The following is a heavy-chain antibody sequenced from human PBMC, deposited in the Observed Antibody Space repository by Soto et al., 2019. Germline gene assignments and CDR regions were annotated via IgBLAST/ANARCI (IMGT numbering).Heavy chain of an antibody. D-gene: IGHD6-6*01. CDR3: AKDVWVEYSSSPRTRAPTDY. J-gene: IGHJ4*02. CDR2: ISGSGGST. V-gene: IGHV3-23*01. Sequence: GGSLRLSCAASGFTFSSYAMSWVRQAPGKGLEWVSAISGSGGSTYYADSVKGRFTISRDNSKNTLYLQMNSLRAEDTAVYYCAKDVWVEYSSSPRTRAPTDYWGQGTLVTVSS. CDR1: GFTFSSYA.